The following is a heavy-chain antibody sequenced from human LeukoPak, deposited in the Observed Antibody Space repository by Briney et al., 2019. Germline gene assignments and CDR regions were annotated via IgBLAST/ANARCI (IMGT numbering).Heavy chain of an antibody. V-gene: IGHV1-69*05. J-gene: IGHJ4*02. Sequence: SVKVSCKASGGTFSSYAISWVRQAPGQGLEWMGGIIPIFGTANYAQKFQGRVTITTDESTSTAYMELSSLRSEDTAVYYCATNIVGATARDYWGQGTLVTVSS. CDR2: IIPIFGTA. CDR1: GGTFSSYA. CDR3: ATNIVGATARDY. D-gene: IGHD1-26*01.